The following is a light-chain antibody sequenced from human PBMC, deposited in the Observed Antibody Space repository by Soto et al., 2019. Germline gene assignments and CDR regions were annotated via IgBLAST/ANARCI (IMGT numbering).Light chain of an antibody. CDR1: QSVTSNN. J-gene: IGKJ1*01. CDR2: GAS. Sequence: EIVLTQSPGTLSLSPGERATLSCRASQSVTSNNLAWYQQKPGQAPRLLIYGASNRATGIPDRFTGSGSGTDFTLTISRLEPEDFAVYYCQHYGSALWTFGQGTKVEIK. V-gene: IGKV3-20*01. CDR3: QHYGSALWT.